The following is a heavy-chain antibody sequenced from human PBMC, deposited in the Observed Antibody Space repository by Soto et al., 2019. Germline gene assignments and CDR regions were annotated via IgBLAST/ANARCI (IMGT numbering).Heavy chain of an antibody. V-gene: IGHV3-33*01. CDR1: GFTFSSHA. D-gene: IGHD5-12*01. CDR2: IWYDGSKK. Sequence: GGSLRLSCAASGFTFSSHAMHWVRQAPGKGLERVAVIWYDGSKKYYADSVKGRFTVARDDSKNTLSLQMNSLRVEDTAVYYCARDPGYSGFDFDYWGQGTLVTVSS. J-gene: IGHJ4*02. CDR3: ARDPGYSGFDFDY.